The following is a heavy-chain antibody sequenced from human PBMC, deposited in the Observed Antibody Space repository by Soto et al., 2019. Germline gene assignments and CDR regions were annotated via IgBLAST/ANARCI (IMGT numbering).Heavy chain of an antibody. J-gene: IGHJ4*02. CDR2: INHSGST. CDR3: ARAQLPRTLWDYFDY. D-gene: IGHD2-2*01. CDR1: GGSFSGYY. V-gene: IGHV4-34*01. Sequence: TSETLSLTCAVYGGSFSGYYWSWIRQPPGKGLEWIGEINHSGSTNYNPSLKSRVTISVDTSKNQFSLKLSSVTAADTAVYYCARAQLPRTLWDYFDYWGQGTLVTVSS.